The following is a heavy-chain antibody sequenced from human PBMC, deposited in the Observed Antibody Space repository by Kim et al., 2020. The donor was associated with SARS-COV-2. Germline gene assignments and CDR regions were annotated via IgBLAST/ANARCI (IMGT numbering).Heavy chain of an antibody. Sequence: GGSLRPSCAASGFTFSSYSMNWVRQAPGKGLEWVSSISSSSSYIYYADSVKGRFTISRDNAKNSLYLQMNSLRAEDTAVYYCARKQGPAQAFTMVRGEEAFDIWGQGTMVTVSS. CDR2: ISSSSSYI. CDR1: GFTFSSYS. V-gene: IGHV3-21*01. CDR3: ARKQGPAQAFTMVRGEEAFDI. D-gene: IGHD3-10*01. J-gene: IGHJ3*02.